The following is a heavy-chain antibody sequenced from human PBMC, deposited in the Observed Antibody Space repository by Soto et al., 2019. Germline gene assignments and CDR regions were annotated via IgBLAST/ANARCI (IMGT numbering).Heavy chain of an antibody. V-gene: IGHV3-23*01. D-gene: IGHD5-18*01. CDR1: GFTFSSYA. CDR2: ISGSGGST. CDR3: AKGAGRAWIRADWFDP. J-gene: IGHJ5*02. Sequence: QSGGSLRLSCAASGFTFSSYAMSWVRQAPGKGLEWVSAISGSGGSTYYADSVKGRFTISRDNSKNTLYLQMNSLRAEDTAVYYCAKGAGRAWIRADWFDPWGQGTLVTVSS.